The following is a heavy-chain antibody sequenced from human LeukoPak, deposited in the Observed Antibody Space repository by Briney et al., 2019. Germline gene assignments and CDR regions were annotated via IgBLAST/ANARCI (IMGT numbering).Heavy chain of an antibody. Sequence: GAPVKVSCKASGYTFTNYGISWVRQAPGQGLGWMGWISAYNGDTNYAQNLQDRVTMTTDTSTSTAYMELRSLRSDDTAVYYCAGEILTGQNWGFDYWGQGTLVTVSS. CDR2: ISAYNGDT. CDR1: GYTFTNYG. J-gene: IGHJ4*02. D-gene: IGHD3-9*01. V-gene: IGHV1-18*01. CDR3: AGEILTGQNWGFDY.